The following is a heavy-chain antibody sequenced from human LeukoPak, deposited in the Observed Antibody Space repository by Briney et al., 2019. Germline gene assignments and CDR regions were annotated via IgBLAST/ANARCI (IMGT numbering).Heavy chain of an antibody. Sequence: GASVKVSCKASGYTITNNYTHWVRQAPGQGLEWMGVINPSGTGTSYAQKFQGRITMSRDTSTSTVYMELSSLRSEDTAFYYCATDHSMANTAWWFDPWGQGTLVTVSS. CDR2: INPSGTGT. V-gene: IGHV1-46*01. D-gene: IGHD5-24*01. CDR1: GYTITNNY. J-gene: IGHJ5*02. CDR3: ATDHSMANTAWWFDP.